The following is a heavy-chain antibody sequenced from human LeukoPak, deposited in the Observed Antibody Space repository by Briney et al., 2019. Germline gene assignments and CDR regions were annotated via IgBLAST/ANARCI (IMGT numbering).Heavy chain of an antibody. Sequence: TETLSLTCTVSGGSISSSSYYWGWIRQPPGKGLEWIGSIYYSGSTYYNPSLKSRVTISVDTSKNQFSLKLSSVTAADTAVYYCASIAAYYDFWSGYRTTIPDYWGQGTLVTVSS. CDR3: ASIAAYYDFWSGYRTTIPDY. CDR2: IYYSGST. D-gene: IGHD3-3*01. V-gene: IGHV4-39*01. CDR1: GGSISSSSYY. J-gene: IGHJ4*02.